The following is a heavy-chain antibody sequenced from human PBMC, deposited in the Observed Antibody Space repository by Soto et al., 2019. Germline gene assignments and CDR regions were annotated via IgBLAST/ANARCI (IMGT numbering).Heavy chain of an antibody. CDR3: ARGQVVAAQH. D-gene: IGHD2-15*01. J-gene: IGHJ4*02. V-gene: IGHV4-30-2*01. Sequence: QLQLQESGSGLGKPSQTLSLTCAVYGGSISSGGYSWSWIRQPPEEVLEWIGCIYHSGSTYYNPSLKSRVTISVDRSKNQFSLKLSSVTAADTAVYYCARGQVVAAQHWGQGTLVTVSS. CDR1: GGSISSGGYS. CDR2: IYHSGST.